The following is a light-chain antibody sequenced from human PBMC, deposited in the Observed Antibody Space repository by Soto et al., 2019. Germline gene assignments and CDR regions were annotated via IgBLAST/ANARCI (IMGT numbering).Light chain of an antibody. Sequence: EIVLMQSPGTLSLSPGERANLSCRASQTLRRTYIAWYQQKPGQAPRVLIYGASKRATGIPDRFSGSGSGTDFSLTISRLEPEDFATYYCQQSYSTPITFGQGTRLEIK. CDR3: QQSYSTPIT. J-gene: IGKJ5*01. CDR2: GAS. CDR1: QTLRRTY. V-gene: IGKV3-20*01.